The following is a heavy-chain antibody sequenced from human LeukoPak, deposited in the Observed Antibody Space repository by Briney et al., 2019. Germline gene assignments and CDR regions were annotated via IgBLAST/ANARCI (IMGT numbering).Heavy chain of an antibody. D-gene: IGHD3-22*01. CDR2: IYTSGST. V-gene: IGHV4-4*07. J-gene: IGHJ4*02. CDR1: GGSISSYY. Sequence: SETLSLTCTVSGGSISSYYWSWIRQPAGKGLEWIGRIYTSGSTNYNPSLKSRVTMSVDTSKNQFSLKLSSVTAADTAVYYCARDSSGYYYGRYFDYWDQGTLVTVSS. CDR3: ARDSSGYYYGRYFDY.